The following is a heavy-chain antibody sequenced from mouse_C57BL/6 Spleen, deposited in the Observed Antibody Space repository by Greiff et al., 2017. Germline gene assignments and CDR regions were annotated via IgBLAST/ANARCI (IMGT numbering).Heavy chain of an antibody. CDR2: IDPSDSYT. J-gene: IGHJ2*01. D-gene: IGHD3-3*01. Sequence: QVPLQQPGAELVMPGASVKLSCTASGYTFTSYWMHCVKQRPGPGLEWIGEIDPSDSYTNSTQKFKGKSTLTVDKSSSTAYMQLSSLTAEDSAVYYCARGTPDYWGQGTTLTVSS. CDR3: ARGTPDY. V-gene: IGHV1-69*01. CDR1: GYTFTSYW.